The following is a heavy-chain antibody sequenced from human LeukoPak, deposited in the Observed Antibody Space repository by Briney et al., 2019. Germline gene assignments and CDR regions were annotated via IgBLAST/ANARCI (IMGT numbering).Heavy chain of an antibody. CDR2: IIPILGIA. Sequence: SVKVSCEASGGTFSSYTISWVRQAPGQGLEWMGRIIPILGIANYAQKFQGRVTITADKSTSTAYMELSSLRSEDTAVYYCARSWNYDFWSGFDYWGQGTLVTVSS. D-gene: IGHD3-3*01. V-gene: IGHV1-69*02. J-gene: IGHJ4*02. CDR1: GGTFSSYT. CDR3: ARSWNYDFWSGFDY.